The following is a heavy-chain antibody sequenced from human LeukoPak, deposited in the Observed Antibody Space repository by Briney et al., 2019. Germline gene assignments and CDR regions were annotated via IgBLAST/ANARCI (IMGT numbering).Heavy chain of an antibody. V-gene: IGHV4-34*01. CDR2: INHSGST. J-gene: IGHJ4*02. D-gene: IGHD5-24*01. CDR3: VRSFSGSREY. Sequence: SETLSLTCAVYGGSFSGYYWSWIRQPPGKGLEWIGEINHSGSTNYNPSLKSRVTISVDTSKNQFSLKLSSVTAADTAVYYCVRSFSGSREYWGQGTLVTVSS. CDR1: GGSFSGYY.